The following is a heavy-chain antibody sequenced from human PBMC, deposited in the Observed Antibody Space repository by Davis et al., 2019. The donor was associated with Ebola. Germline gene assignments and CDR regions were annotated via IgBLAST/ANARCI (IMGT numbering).Heavy chain of an antibody. D-gene: IGHD2-2*01. Sequence: PSETLSLTCTVSGGSISSHYWSWIRQPPGKGLEWIGYIYYSGSTNYNPSLKSRVTISVDTSNNQFSLKLSSVTAADTAVYYCARQCDDPYSTSWFVSEHWFDPWGQGTLVTVSS. V-gene: IGHV4-59*11. J-gene: IGHJ5*02. CDR3: ARQCDDPYSTSWFVSEHWFDP. CDR2: IYYSGST. CDR1: GGSISSHY.